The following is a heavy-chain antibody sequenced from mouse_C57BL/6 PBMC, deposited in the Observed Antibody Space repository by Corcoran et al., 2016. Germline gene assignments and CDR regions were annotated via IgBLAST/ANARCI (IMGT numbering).Heavy chain of an antibody. D-gene: IGHD1-1*01. J-gene: IGHJ4*01. CDR2: IYPRSGNT. V-gene: IGHV1-81*01. CDR1: GYTFTSYG. Sequence: QVQLQQSGAELVRPGASVKLSCKASGYTFTSYGISWVKQRTGQGLEWIGEIYPRSGNTYYNEKFKGKATLTADKSSSTAYMELRSLTSEDSAVYFCARPYLYGSSSYYAMDYWGQGTSVTVSS. CDR3: ARPYLYGSSSYYAMDY.